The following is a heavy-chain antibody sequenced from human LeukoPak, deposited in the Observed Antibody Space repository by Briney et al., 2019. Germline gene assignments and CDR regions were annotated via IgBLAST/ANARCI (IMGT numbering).Heavy chain of an antibody. J-gene: IGHJ4*02. CDR3: ARARGAGTGVFDY. CDR2: INPSGDST. Sequence: ASVTVSCKASAYTFTSYDMHWVRQAPGQGLEWMGIINPSGDSTSYAQKLQGRVTMTTDTSTSTAYMELRSLRSDDTAVYYCARARGAGTGVFDYWGQGALVTVSS. D-gene: IGHD6-13*01. CDR1: AYTFTSYD. V-gene: IGHV1-46*01.